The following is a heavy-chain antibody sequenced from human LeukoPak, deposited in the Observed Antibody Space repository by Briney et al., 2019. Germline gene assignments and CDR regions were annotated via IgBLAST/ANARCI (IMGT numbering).Heavy chain of an antibody. J-gene: IGHJ3*02. Sequence: ASVKVSCKASGYTFTSYSMNWVRQAPGQGLEWMGWINTNTGNPTYAQGFTGRFVFSLDTSVSTAYLQISSLKAEDTAVYYCARDRSSTDSSDLDAFDIWGQGTMVTVSS. V-gene: IGHV7-4-1*02. CDR2: INTNTGNP. D-gene: IGHD3-22*01. CDR3: ARDRSSTDSSDLDAFDI. CDR1: GYTFTSYS.